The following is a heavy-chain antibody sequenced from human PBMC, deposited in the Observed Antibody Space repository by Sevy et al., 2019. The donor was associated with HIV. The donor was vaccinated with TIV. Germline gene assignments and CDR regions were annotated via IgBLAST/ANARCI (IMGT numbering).Heavy chain of an antibody. CDR2: ISGSGGST. CDR3: AKGREGYTDAAFDI. Sequence: GGALRLSCAASGFTFSSYAMSWVRQAPGKGLEWVSAISGSGGSTYYADSVKGRFTSSRDNSKNTLYMKMNSLRAEETAVYYSAKGREGYTDAAFDIWGQGTMVTVSS. CDR1: GFTFSSYA. J-gene: IGHJ3*02. D-gene: IGHD5-12*01. V-gene: IGHV3-23*01.